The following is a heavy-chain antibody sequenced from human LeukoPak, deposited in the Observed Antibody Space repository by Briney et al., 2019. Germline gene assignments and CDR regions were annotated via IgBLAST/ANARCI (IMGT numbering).Heavy chain of an antibody. CDR2: ISAYIGNT. V-gene: IGHV1-18*04. J-gene: IGHJ4*02. D-gene: IGHD6-6*01. Sequence: GASVKVSCKASGYTFTGYYMHWVRQAPGQGPEWMGWISAYIGNTNYAQKFQGRVSMTTGTPTTTAYMELRSLRSDDTAVYYCARSYSSSSNFDYWGQGTLVTVSS. CDR1: GYTFTGYY. CDR3: ARSYSSSSNFDY.